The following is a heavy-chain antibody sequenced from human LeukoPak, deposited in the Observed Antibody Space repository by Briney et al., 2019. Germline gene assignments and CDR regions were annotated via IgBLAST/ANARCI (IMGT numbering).Heavy chain of an antibody. CDR1: GYTFTSYG. CDR3: ARGSHSGSSTDVDY. J-gene: IGHJ4*02. V-gene: IGHV1-18*01. D-gene: IGHD1-26*01. Sequence: VASVKVSCKASGYTFTSYGISWVRQAPGQGREWMGWISAYNGNTNYAQKLQGRVTMTTDTSTSTAYMELRSLRSDDTAVYYCARGSHSGSSTDVDYWGQGTLVTVSS. CDR2: ISAYNGNT.